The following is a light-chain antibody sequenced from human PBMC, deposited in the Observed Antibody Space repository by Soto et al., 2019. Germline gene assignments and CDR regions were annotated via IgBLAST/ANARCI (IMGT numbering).Light chain of an antibody. J-gene: IGLJ2*01. V-gene: IGLV2-23*01. CDR1: SSDLGSYNL. Sequence: QSALTQPASVSGSPGQSITISCTGTSSDLGSYNLVSWYQQQPGKAPKLMIYEGTKRPSGVSNRFSGSKSGNTASLTISGLQAEDEADYYCCSYAGSSTDVIFGGGTQLTVL. CDR2: EGT. CDR3: CSYAGSSTDVI.